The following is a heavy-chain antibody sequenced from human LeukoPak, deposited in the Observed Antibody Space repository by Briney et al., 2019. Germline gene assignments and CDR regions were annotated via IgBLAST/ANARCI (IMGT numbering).Heavy chain of an antibody. CDR2: IYPGDSKS. Sequence: GEPLKISCKCSGYSFTSYWIGWVRQLPGKGLEWMGIIYPGDSKSRDSPSFQGQVTISADKSISTAYLQWSSLKASDTAMYYCARSRGPRLDSGYFDYWGQGTLVTVSS. CDR1: GYSFTSYW. J-gene: IGHJ4*02. CDR3: ARSRGPRLDSGYFDY. D-gene: IGHD5-12*01. V-gene: IGHV5-51*01.